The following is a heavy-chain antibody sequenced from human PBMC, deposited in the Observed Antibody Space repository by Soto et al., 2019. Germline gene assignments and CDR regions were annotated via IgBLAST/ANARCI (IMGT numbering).Heavy chain of an antibody. CDR2: ISSNGGTT. V-gene: IGHV3-64*01. Sequence: EVQLAESGGGMVQPGGSLGPSCVASGFTFSSYYMPWVRQAPGKGLEYVSSISSNGGTTYYGNSVKGRFTISRDNSKNTLYLQMGSLRAEDMAVYYCVRRVSGNYDYWGQGTLVTVSS. CDR1: GFTFSSYY. CDR3: VRRVSGNYDY. D-gene: IGHD1-7*01. J-gene: IGHJ4*02.